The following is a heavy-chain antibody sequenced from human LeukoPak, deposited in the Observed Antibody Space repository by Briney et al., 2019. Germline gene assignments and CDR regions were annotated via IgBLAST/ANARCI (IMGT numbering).Heavy chain of an antibody. CDR1: GYTFTNYG. V-gene: IGHV1-18*01. CDR3: TRSVRNGHIDY. CDR2: ISAYNGNT. Sequence: ASVKVSCKASGYTFTNYGINWLRQAPGQGLEWMGWISAYNGNTNYAQRLQGRVTMTRSTSISTAYMELSNLRFEDTAVYYCTRSVRNGHIDYWGQGTLVTVSS. J-gene: IGHJ4*02. D-gene: IGHD2-21*01.